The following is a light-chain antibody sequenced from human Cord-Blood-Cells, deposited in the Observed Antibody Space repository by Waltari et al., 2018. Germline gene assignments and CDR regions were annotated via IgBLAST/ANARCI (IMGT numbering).Light chain of an antibody. CDR2: GAS. J-gene: IGKJ1*01. CDR3: QQYGSSPAT. V-gene: IGKV3-20*01. Sequence: EIVLTQSPGTLSLSPGERATLSCRASQRVSSSYLAGYQQKPGQAPRLFIYGASSSATGIPDRFSGSGSGTDFTLTISRLEPEDFAVYYCQQYGSSPATFGQGTKVEIK. CDR1: QRVSSSY.